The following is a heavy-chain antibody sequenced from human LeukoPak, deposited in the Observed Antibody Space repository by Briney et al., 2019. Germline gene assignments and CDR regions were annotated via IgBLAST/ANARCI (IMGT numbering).Heavy chain of an antibody. Sequence: ASVKVSCKASGYTFTGYYMHWVRQAPGQGLEWVGWISAYNGNTNYAQKHQGRVTMTTDTSTSTAYMELRSLRSDDTAVYYCARDRDRILLLRGNADDYWGQGTLVTVSS. D-gene: IGHD3-10*01. CDR1: GYTFTGYY. V-gene: IGHV1-18*04. CDR2: ISAYNGNT. J-gene: IGHJ4*02. CDR3: ARDRDRILLLRGNADDY.